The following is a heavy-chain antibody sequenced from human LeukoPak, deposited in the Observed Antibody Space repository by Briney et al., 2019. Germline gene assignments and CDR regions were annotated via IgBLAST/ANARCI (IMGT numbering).Heavy chain of an antibody. Sequence: GGSLSLSCAASGFTFSSYGMHWVRQAPGKGLEWVAVIWYDGSNKYYADSVKGRFTISRDNSKNTLYLQMNSLRAEDTAVYYCARDGSSGWYWVDYWGQGTLVTVSS. CDR3: ARDGSSGWYWVDY. J-gene: IGHJ4*02. D-gene: IGHD6-19*01. CDR2: IWYDGSNK. CDR1: GFTFSSYG. V-gene: IGHV3-33*01.